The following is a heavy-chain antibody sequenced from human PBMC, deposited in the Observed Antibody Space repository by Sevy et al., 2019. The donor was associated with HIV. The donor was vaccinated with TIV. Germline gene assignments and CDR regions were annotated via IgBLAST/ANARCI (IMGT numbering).Heavy chain of an antibody. CDR2: ISYDGSKK. CDR3: ARVGDSYWTDDCYHRFDY. D-gene: IGHD2-21*02. CDR1: GFTFSSYA. V-gene: IGHV3-30*09. J-gene: IGHJ4*02. Sequence: GGSLRLSCAASGFTFSSYALLWVRQAPGKGLEWVSLISYDGSKKYYSDSVKGRFAIPRDETKTTLFLQMNSLGSEETAIYYCARVGDSYWTDDCYHRFDYWGRGTLVTVSS.